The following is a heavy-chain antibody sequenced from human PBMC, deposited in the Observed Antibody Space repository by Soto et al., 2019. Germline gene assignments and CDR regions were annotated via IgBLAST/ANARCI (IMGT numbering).Heavy chain of an antibody. V-gene: IGHV4-59*01. J-gene: IGHJ5*02. Sequence: QVQLQESGPGLVKPSETLSLTCTVSGGSISSYYWSWIRQPPGKGLEWIGYIYYSGSTNYNPSLKSRVTISVDTSKNQFSLKLSSVTAADTAVYYCARGGDFWSGYSTRFDPWGQGTLVTVSS. CDR2: IYYSGST. CDR3: ARGGDFWSGYSTRFDP. D-gene: IGHD3-3*01. CDR1: GGSISSYY.